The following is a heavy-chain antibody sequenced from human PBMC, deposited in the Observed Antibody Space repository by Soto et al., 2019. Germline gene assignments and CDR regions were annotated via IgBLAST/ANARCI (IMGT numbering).Heavy chain of an antibody. Sequence: QVQLQESGPGLVKPSGTLSLTCAVSGGSISSTNWWSWVRQPPGKGLEWIGEIYHSGSTNYNPSLKSRVTLSVDKSTNQFSLKLSSVTAADTAVYYCARGLRTLSPLDFWGQGTLVTVSS. CDR3: ARGLRTLSPLDF. D-gene: IGHD3-16*02. CDR1: GGSISSTNW. J-gene: IGHJ4*02. V-gene: IGHV4-4*02. CDR2: IYHSGST.